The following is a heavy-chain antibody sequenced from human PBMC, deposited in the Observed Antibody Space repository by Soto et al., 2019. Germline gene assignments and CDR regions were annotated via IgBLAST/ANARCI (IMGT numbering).Heavy chain of an antibody. CDR2: IFYSGNT. CDR3: ARLSIGRRYFDY. CDR1: GGSITNSDYY. V-gene: IGHV4-39*01. Sequence: PSETLSLTCTVSGGSITNSDYYWAWIRQPPGKGLEWIGHIFYSGNTYYNPSLKSRVTIVVDTSKNQFSLRLSSVTAADTSVFYCARLSIGRRYFDYWGQGNLVTVSS. D-gene: IGHD6-6*01. J-gene: IGHJ4*02.